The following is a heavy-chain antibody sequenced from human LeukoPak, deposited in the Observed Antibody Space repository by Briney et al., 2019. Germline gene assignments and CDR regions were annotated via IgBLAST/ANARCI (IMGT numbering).Heavy chain of an antibody. CDR1: GYRFTDYW. CDR3: ALTKPQTGYYDTSGYFAFDI. Sequence: GESLKISCKGSGYRFTDYWIGWVRQMPGKGLEWMGIIYPGDSDIRYSPSFQGQVTISADKSISTAYLQWSSLKASDTAMYYCALTKPQTGYYDTSGYFAFDIWGQGTLVTVSS. CDR2: IYPGDSDI. V-gene: IGHV5-51*01. D-gene: IGHD3-22*01. J-gene: IGHJ3*02.